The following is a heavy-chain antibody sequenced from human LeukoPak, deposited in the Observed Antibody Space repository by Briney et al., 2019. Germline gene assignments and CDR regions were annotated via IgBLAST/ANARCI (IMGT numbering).Heavy chain of an antibody. CDR1: GFTFSRYG. CDR3: AKDFPDRRGVKKGYCSSTSCPNWFDP. CDR2: TSGSSGSTI. D-gene: IGHD2-2*01. V-gene: IGHV3-48*01. Sequence: PGGSLRLSCKASGFTFSRYGMNWVRQAPGRGLEWLSYTSGSSGSTIYYAQSVRGRFTISRDNSKNTLYLQMNSLRAEDTAVYYCAKDFPDRRGVKKGYCSSTSCPNWFDPWGQGTLVTVSS. J-gene: IGHJ5*02.